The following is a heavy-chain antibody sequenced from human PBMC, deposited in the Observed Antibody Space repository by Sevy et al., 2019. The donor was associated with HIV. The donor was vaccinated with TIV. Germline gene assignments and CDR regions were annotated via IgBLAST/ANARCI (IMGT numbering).Heavy chain of an antibody. J-gene: IGHJ4*02. V-gene: IGHV3-23*01. CDR1: GITLNTYA. D-gene: IGHD2-15*01. CDR3: AKDRYCSGGNCPLDY. CDR2: ISDSGSYT. Sequence: GGSLRLSCTASGITLNTYAMKWVRQAPGKGLEWVSGISDSGSYTYYAASVKGRFTISRDNTKNTVSLQMNSLRAEDTAVYYCAKDRYCSGGNCPLDYWGRGTLVTVSS.